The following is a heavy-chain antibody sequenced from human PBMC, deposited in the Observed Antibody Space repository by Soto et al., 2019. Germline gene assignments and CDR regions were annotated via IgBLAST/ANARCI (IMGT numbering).Heavy chain of an antibody. CDR3: ARERRMVRGNYYYYMDV. CDR2: INHSGST. CDR1: GGSFSGYY. D-gene: IGHD3-10*01. V-gene: IGHV4-34*01. J-gene: IGHJ6*03. Sequence: SETLSLTCAVYGGSFSGYYWSWIRQPPGKGLEWIGEINHSGSTNYNPSLKSRVTISVDTSKNQFSLKLSSVTAADTAVYYCARERRMVRGNYYYYMDVWGKGTTVTVSS.